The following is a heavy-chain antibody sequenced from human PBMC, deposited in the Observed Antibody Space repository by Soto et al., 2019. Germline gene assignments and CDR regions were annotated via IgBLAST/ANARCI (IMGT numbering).Heavy chain of an antibody. CDR3: ARPFGDYADYALSLRY. D-gene: IGHD4-17*01. V-gene: IGHV1-18*01. J-gene: IGHJ4*02. Sequence: QVLLVQSGAELKKPGASVKVSCKASGYTFSGYAMGWVRQAPGQGLEWMGWISAYNGNTDYAQKFQGRVTMTTDTSTSTAYMELRSLTSDDTAVYYCARPFGDYADYALSLRYWGQGTLVTVSS. CDR1: GYTFSGYA. CDR2: ISAYNGNT.